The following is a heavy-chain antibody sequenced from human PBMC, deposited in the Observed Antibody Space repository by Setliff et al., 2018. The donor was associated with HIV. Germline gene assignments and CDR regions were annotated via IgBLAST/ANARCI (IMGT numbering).Heavy chain of an antibody. V-gene: IGHV3-48*03. CDR3: ARGSLRGVLALGMDV. Sequence: GESLKISCAASGFMFNVYEMNWVRQAPGKGLEWVSYISSGSVNIFYADSVKGRFTISRDNAKNSLYLQMNSLRAEDTAIYYCARGSLRGVLALGMDVWGQGTTVTVSS. D-gene: IGHD3-10*01. CDR1: GFMFNVYE. CDR2: ISSGSVNI. J-gene: IGHJ6*02.